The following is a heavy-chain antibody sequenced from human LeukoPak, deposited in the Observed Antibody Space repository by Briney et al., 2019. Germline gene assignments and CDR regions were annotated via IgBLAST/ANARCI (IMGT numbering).Heavy chain of an antibody. J-gene: IGHJ4*02. CDR1: GFG. V-gene: IGHV3-33*01. CDR3: ARALMGEDNY. D-gene: IGHD1-26*01. Sequence: GGSLRLSCAASGFGMHWVRQAPGKGLEWVAIIWYDGSNKYYSGSAKGRFTISRDNSKNTLYLQMNSLRAEDTAVYYCARALMGEDNYWGQGTLVTVSS. CDR2: IWYDGSNK.